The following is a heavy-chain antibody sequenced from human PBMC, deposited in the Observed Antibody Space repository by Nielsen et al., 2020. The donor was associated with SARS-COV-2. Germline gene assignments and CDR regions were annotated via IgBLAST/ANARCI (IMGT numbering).Heavy chain of an antibody. CDR2: RAYSGNT. D-gene: IGHD2-8*01. Sequence: AQTLSLTCTVSGGSIRSEGSYWSWLRPHPRKGLEWIGERAYSGNTYYNPSLKSRLSIYVDTSKNLFTLRLTSVTTAHTSHYYCARGNGWFDPWGQGTRVTVSS. J-gene: IGHJ5*02. CDR1: GGSIRSEGSY. CDR3: ARGNGWFDP. V-gene: IGHV4-31*03.